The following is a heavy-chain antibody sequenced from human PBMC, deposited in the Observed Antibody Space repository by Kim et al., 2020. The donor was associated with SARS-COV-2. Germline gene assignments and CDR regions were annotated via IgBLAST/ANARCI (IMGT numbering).Heavy chain of an antibody. J-gene: IGHJ4*02. D-gene: IGHD3-3*01. V-gene: IGHV4-39*01. CDR3: ARHVHRVVTAPFDY. Sequence: TPPLKSRVTISVDTSKNQFSLKLSSVTAADTAVYYCARHVHRVVTAPFDYWGQGTLVTVSS.